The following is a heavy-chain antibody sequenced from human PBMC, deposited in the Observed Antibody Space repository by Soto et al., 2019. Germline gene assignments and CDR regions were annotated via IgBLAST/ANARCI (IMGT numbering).Heavy chain of an antibody. D-gene: IGHD6-6*01. CDR1: GFTFSDYY. CDR3: ARDLEVGIAARPRYFDL. J-gene: IGHJ2*01. Sequence: QVQLVESGGGLVKPGGSLRLSCAASGFTFSDYYMSWIRQAPGKGLEWVSYISSSGSTIYYADSVKGRLTISRDNAKNSLYQQMNSLRAEDTAVYYCARDLEVGIAARPRYFDLWGRGTLVTVSS. CDR2: ISSSGSTI. V-gene: IGHV3-11*01.